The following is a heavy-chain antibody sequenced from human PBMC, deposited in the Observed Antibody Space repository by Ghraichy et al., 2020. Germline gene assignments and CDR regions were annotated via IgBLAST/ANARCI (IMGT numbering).Heavy chain of an antibody. J-gene: IGHJ3*01. V-gene: IGHV1-69*10. Sequence: SVKVSCKASGGTFSNYAISWVRQAPGQGLEWMGGIIPIFGITNYAQKFQGRVTITADKSTSTAYMELSSLRSEDTAVYYCARSQGVYYYDSSGYGAFDVWGQGTMVTVS. CDR1: GGTFSNYA. CDR3: ARSQGVYYYDSSGYGAFDV. D-gene: IGHD3-22*01. CDR2: IIPIFGIT.